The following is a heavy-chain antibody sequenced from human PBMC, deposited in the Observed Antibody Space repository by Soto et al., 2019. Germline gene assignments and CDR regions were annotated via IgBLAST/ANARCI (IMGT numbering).Heavy chain of an antibody. CDR2: MHPGDSDT. D-gene: IGHD6-13*01. CDR3: ARHNRYGSTWFEGWFDP. CDR1: GYSFSNNW. Sequence: EVQLVQSGAEVKKAGESLKISCKGSGYSFSNNWVGWVRQMPGKGLEWMGIMHPGDSDTRYSPSFQGQVTISADKSINPAYLQWSSLKPSDSAMYYCARHNRYGSTWFEGWFDPWGQGTLVTVSS. J-gene: IGHJ5*02. V-gene: IGHV5-51*03.